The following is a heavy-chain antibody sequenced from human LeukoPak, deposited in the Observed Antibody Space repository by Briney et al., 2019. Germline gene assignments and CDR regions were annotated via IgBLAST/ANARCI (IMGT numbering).Heavy chain of an antibody. Sequence: ASVKVSCKASGYTFTSYGISWVRQAPGQGLEWMGWISAYNGNTNYAQKLQGRVTMTTDTSTSTAYMELRSLRSDDTAVYYCAILKGLDSCGYEIFDYWGQGTLVTVSS. CDR1: GYTFTSYG. V-gene: IGHV1-18*01. J-gene: IGHJ4*02. CDR3: AILKGLDSCGYEIFDY. CDR2: ISAYNGNT. D-gene: IGHD3-22*01.